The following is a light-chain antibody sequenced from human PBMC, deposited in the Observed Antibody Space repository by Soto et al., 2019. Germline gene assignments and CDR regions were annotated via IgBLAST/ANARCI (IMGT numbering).Light chain of an antibody. J-gene: IGLJ3*02. CDR2: EGS. CDR1: SRDVGAFNY. CDR3: CSYATSTTGV. Sequence: QSALTQPASVSGSPGQSITISCTGTSRDVGAFNYVSWYQQLPGKAPKLMIYEGSERPSGVSHRFSGSKSGNTASLTIPGLQSEDEADYYCCSYATSTTGVFGGGTKLTVL. V-gene: IGLV2-14*03.